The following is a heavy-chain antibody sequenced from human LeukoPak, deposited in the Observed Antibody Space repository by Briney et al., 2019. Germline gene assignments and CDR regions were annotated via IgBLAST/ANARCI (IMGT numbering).Heavy chain of an antibody. J-gene: IGHJ5*02. Sequence: GGSLKLSCAASGFTFSGSAMHWVRQASGKGLEWAGRIRSKANSYATAYAASVKGRFTISRDDSKNTAYLQMNSLKTEDTAVYYCASRRGIGFDPWGQGTLVTVSS. CDR3: ASRRGIGFDP. V-gene: IGHV3-73*01. CDR1: GFTFSGSA. CDR2: IRSKANSYAT. D-gene: IGHD3-16*01.